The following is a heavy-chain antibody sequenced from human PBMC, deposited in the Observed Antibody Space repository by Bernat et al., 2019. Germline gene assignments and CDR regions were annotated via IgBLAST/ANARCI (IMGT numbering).Heavy chain of an antibody. D-gene: IGHD4/OR15-4a*01. CDR3: ARDCARYSPRKTNDY. J-gene: IGHJ4*02. CDR2: ISAYNGNT. CDR1: GYTFTSYG. Sequence: QVQLVQSGAEVKKPGASVKVSCKASGYTFTSYGISWVRQAPGQGLEWMGGISAYNGNTNYAQKLQGRVTMTTDTATGTAYMELRSLRADDTALYYGARDCARYSPRKTNDYWSQGTLVTVSS. V-gene: IGHV1-18*01.